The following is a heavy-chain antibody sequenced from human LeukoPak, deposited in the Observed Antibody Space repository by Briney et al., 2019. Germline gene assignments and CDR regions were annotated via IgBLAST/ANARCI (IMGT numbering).Heavy chain of an antibody. CDR3: ARDPIAARPGFDY. CDR1: GGSISSSSYY. CDR2: IYYSGST. D-gene: IGHD6-6*01. Sequence: PSETLSLTCTVCGGSISSSSYYWGWIRQPPGKGLEWIGSIYYSGSTYYNPSLKSRVTISVDTSKNQFSLKLSSVTAADTAVYYCARDPIAARPGFDYWGQGTLVTVSS. J-gene: IGHJ4*02. V-gene: IGHV4-39*07.